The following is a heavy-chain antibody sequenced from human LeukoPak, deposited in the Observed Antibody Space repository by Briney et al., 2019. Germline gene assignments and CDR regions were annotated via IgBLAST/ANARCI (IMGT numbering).Heavy chain of an antibody. D-gene: IGHD2-15*01. J-gene: IGHJ6*02. CDR3: AKDRLTYYYYGMDV. Sequence: PGGSLRLSCAASGFTFSSYAMSWVRQAPGMGLEWVACITTRSSYMYYADSVKGRFTISRDNAKNSLYLQMNSLRAEDTAVYYCAKDRLTYYYYGMDVWGQGTTVTVSS. CDR1: GFTFSSYA. V-gene: IGHV3-21*01. CDR2: ITTRSSYM.